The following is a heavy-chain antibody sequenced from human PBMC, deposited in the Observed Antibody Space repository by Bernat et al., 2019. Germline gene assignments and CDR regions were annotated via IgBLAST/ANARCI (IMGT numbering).Heavy chain of an antibody. CDR2: INSDGSST. Sequence: EVQLVESGGGLVQPGGSLRLSCAASGFTFSSYWMHWVRQAPGKGLVWVSRINSDGSSTSYADSVKGRFTISRDNAKNTLYLQMNSLRAEDTAVYYCARDRGYCSGGSCYEGAFDPWGQGTLVTVSS. CDR1: GFTFSSYW. J-gene: IGHJ5*02. D-gene: IGHD2-15*01. CDR3: ARDRGYCSGGSCYEGAFDP. V-gene: IGHV3-74*01.